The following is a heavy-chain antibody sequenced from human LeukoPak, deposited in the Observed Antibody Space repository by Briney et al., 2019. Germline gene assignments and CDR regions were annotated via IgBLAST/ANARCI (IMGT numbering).Heavy chain of an antibody. CDR2: IIPIFCIA. CDR3: ARSRNCSSTSCYTPYSSSWYGSLLYGMDV. D-gene: IGHD2-2*02. Sequence: SVNVSCKASGGTFSSYAISWVRQAPGQGLEWMGRIIPIFCIANYAQKFQGRVTITADKSTSTGYMELSSLRSEDTAVYYCARSRNCSSTSCYTPYSSSWYGSLLYGMDVWGQGTTVTVSS. V-gene: IGHV1-69*04. CDR1: GGTFSSYA. J-gene: IGHJ6*02.